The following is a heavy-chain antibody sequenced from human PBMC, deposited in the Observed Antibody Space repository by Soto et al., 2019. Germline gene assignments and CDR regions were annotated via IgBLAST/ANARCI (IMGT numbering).Heavy chain of an antibody. J-gene: IGHJ4*02. Sequence: EVQLVESGGGLVQPGGSLRLSCAASGFTFSSYWRSWVRQAPGKGLEWVANIKPDGSEKYYVDSVKGRFTISRDDAKNSLYLEMNSLRAEDTAVYYCARLSPYWGQGALVTVSS. CDR1: GFTFSSYW. V-gene: IGHV3-7*01. CDR3: ARLSPY. D-gene: IGHD3-16*02. CDR2: IKPDGSEK.